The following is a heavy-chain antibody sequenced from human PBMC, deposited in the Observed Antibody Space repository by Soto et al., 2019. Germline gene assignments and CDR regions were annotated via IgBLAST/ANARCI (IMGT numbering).Heavy chain of an antibody. Sequence: GGSLRLSCAASGFTFSSYAMSWVRQAPGKRMEWVAAISGSGGSTYYADSVKGRFTISRENSKNTLYLQMNSLRAEDAAVYYCAKDLVGSNADYYDYWGQGTLVTVSS. D-gene: IGHD2-15*01. J-gene: IGHJ4*02. CDR1: GFTFSSYA. CDR2: ISGSGGST. V-gene: IGHV3-23*01. CDR3: AKDLVGSNADYYDY.